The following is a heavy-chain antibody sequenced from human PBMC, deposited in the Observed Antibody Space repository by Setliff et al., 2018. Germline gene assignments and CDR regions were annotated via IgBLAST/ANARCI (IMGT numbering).Heavy chain of an antibody. CDR3: ARGRAGHSGH. CDR1: GGSINSGVYY. CDR2: IYYSGST. J-gene: IGHJ4*02. V-gene: IGHV4-31*03. Sequence: SETLSLTCTVSGGSINSGVYYWGWIRQPPGKGLEWIGYIYYSGSTNYNPSLKSRVTISVDTSKNQFSLKLSSVTAADTAVYYCARGRAGHSGHWGQGTLVTVSS. D-gene: IGHD6-19*01.